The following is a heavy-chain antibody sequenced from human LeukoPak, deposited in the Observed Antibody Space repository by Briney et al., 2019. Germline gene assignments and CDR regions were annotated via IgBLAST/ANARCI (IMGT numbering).Heavy chain of an antibody. Sequence: GGSLRLSCAASGFTFYNYAMSWVRQAPGKGLEWVSGIGGSGESKYYADSVKGRFTISRDNSKNTLYLQINSLRAEDTAVYYCAKDIWSPVAGTGDYYYFVMDVWGQGTTVTVS. V-gene: IGHV3-23*01. CDR3: AKDIWSPVAGTGDYYYFVMDV. CDR2: IGGSGESK. J-gene: IGHJ6*02. CDR1: GFTFYNYA. D-gene: IGHD6-13*01.